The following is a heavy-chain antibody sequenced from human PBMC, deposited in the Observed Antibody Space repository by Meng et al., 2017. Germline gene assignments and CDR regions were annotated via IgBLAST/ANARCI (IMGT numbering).Heavy chain of an antibody. V-gene: IGHV7-4-1*02. Sequence: QAGSTFRKPGASVKVSGKATGYTLTSYAINWLRQAPGQGLQWMGWIDTKTGNPTYVPGFTGRLVFSLDTSVSTAYLQISGLKADDTAVYYCTRDGYSDCSRTSCFDSWGQGTLVTVPS. J-gene: IGHJ4*02. CDR1: GYTLTSYA. CDR3: TRDGYSDCSRTSCFDS. D-gene: IGHD2-2*01. CDR2: IDTKTGNP.